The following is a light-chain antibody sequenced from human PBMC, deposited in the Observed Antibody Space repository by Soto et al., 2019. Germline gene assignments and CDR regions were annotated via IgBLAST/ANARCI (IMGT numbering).Light chain of an antibody. CDR3: QQYYSYPIT. CDR1: QGISSY. J-gene: IGKJ5*01. CDR2: AAS. V-gene: IGKV1-8*01. Sequence: IRMTQAPSSFSENKGDRVTITCRASQGISSYLAWYQQKPGKAPKLLIYAASTLQSGVPSRFSGSGSGTDFTLTISCLQSEDFATYYCQQYYSYPITFGQGTRLEIK.